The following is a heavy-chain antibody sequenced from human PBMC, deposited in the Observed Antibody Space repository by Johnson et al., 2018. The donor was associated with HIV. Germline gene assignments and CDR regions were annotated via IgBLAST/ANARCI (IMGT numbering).Heavy chain of an antibody. CDR1: GFSFSNYA. D-gene: IGHD1-26*01. CDR3: ARVRERWELLLSDGSDI. CDR2: INWNGGST. V-gene: IGHV3-20*04. Sequence: VQLVESGGGVVQPGRSLRLSCAASGFSFSNYAMHWVRQAPGKGLEWVSGINWNGGSTGYADSVKGRFTISRDNAKNSLYLQMNSLRAEDTALYYCARVRERWELLLSDGSDIWGQGTMVTLSS. J-gene: IGHJ3*02.